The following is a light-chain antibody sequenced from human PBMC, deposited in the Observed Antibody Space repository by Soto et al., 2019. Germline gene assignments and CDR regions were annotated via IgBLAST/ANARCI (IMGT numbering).Light chain of an antibody. V-gene: IGKV3-11*01. Sequence: ENVFTQAPATLSLSPGGRATLSCRASQSVSNYVAWYQQKPGQAPRLLIYDASNRATGIPARFSGSGSGTDFTLTISSLEPEDFAVYYCQQRSNWLFGPGTKVDIK. J-gene: IGKJ3*01. CDR2: DAS. CDR1: QSVSNY. CDR3: QQRSNWL.